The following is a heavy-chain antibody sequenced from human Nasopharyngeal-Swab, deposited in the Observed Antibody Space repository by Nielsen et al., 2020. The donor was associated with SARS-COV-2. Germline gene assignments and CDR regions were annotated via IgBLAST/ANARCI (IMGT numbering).Heavy chain of an antibody. Sequence: GGSLRLSCAASGCAFTDYSMDWVRQAPGQGLEWVSYITSSSSTRYYADSVKGRFTVSRDNAKNSLYLQMSSLRDEDTAVYYCVREFEATGATYLDYWGLGTLVTVSS. D-gene: IGHD1-26*01. J-gene: IGHJ4*02. V-gene: IGHV3-48*02. CDR2: ITSSSSTR. CDR1: GCAFTDYS. CDR3: VREFEATGATYLDY.